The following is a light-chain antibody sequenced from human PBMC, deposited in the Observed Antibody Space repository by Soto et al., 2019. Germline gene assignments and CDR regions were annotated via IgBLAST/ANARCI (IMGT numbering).Light chain of an antibody. Sequence: EIVLTQSPGTLSLSPGERAILSCRASQSLSSSFLAWYQQKPGQAPRLLIYSSSNRATAIPDRFSGGGSGTDFTLTISRLEPADFAVYYCQQYGRSPLTFGGGTKVEIK. CDR2: SSS. CDR1: QSLSSSF. V-gene: IGKV3-20*01. CDR3: QQYGRSPLT. J-gene: IGKJ4*01.